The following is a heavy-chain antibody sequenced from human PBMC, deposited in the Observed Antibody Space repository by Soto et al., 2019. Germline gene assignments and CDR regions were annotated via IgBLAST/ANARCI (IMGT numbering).Heavy chain of an antibody. CDR1: GFTFSSYA. CDR2: ISGSGGST. V-gene: IGHV3-23*01. D-gene: IGHD6-13*01. Sequence: GGSLRLSXAASGFTFSSYAMSWVRQAPGKGLEWVSAISGSGGSTYYADSVKGRFTISRDNSKNTLYLQMNSLRAEDTAVYYCAKKGSGSIAAAGIFYYFDYWGQGTLVTVSS. CDR3: AKKGSGSIAAAGIFYYFDY. J-gene: IGHJ4*02.